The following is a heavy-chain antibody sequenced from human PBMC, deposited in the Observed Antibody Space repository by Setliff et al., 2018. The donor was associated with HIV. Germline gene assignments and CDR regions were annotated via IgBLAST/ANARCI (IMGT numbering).Heavy chain of an antibody. Sequence: GGSLRLSCAASGFKFDDYGMSWVRQAPGKGLEWVSSISSSSSYIYYADSVKGRFTISRDNAKNSLYLQMNSLRAEDTAVYYCARGQGAYSGYDYDYWGQGTLVTVSS. J-gene: IGHJ4*02. D-gene: IGHD5-12*01. CDR3: ARGQGAYSGYDYDY. CDR1: GFKFDDYG. V-gene: IGHV3-21*01. CDR2: ISSSSSYI.